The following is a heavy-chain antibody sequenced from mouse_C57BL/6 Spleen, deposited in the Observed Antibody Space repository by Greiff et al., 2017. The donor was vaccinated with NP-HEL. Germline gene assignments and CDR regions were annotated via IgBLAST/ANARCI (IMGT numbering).Heavy chain of an antibody. CDR3: ARRADYGSSYNYAMDY. D-gene: IGHD1-1*01. CDR1: GYTFTSYW. J-gene: IGHJ4*01. CDR2: INPSNGGT. V-gene: IGHV1-53*01. Sequence: QVQLKQPGTELVKPGASVKLSCKASGYTFTSYWMHWVKQRPGQGLEWIGNINPSNGGTNYNEKFKSKATLTVDKSSSTAYMQLSSLTSEDSAVYYCARRADYGSSYNYAMDYWGQGTSVTVSS.